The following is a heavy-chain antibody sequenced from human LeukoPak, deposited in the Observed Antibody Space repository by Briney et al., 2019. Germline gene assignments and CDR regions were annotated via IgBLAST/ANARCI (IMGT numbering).Heavy chain of an antibody. CDR1: GDSFSSNSAA. Sequence: SQTLSLTCAISGDSFSSNSAAWNWLRQSPSRGLEWLVRAYYRSTWHHDYAESVKNRMTISPDTSKNQLSLNLNSVTPEGTAVYYCAREVDIVMATAVQFDFWGQGALVTVAS. CDR3: AREVDIVMATAVQFDF. J-gene: IGHJ4*02. CDR2: AYYRSTWHH. D-gene: IGHD2-21*02. V-gene: IGHV6-1*01.